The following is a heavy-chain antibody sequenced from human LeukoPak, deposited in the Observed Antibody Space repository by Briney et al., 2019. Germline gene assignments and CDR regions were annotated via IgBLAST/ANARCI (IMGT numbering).Heavy chain of an antibody. D-gene: IGHD3-10*01. CDR1: GYTFTGYY. CDR3: ARTEIWFGSDRLFDY. Sequence: ASVKVSCKASGYTFTGYYMHWVRQAPGQGLEWMGWINPNSGGTNYAQKFQGRVTMTRDTSISTAYMELSRLRSDDTAVYYCARTEIWFGSDRLFDYWGQGTLVTVSS. J-gene: IGHJ4*02. V-gene: IGHV1-2*02. CDR2: INPNSGGT.